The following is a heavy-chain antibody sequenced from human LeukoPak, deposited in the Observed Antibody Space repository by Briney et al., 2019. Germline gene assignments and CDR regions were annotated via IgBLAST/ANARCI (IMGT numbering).Heavy chain of an antibody. CDR3: ARDGFRYTSSSGRYYYYYGMDV. D-gene: IGHD6-6*01. Sequence: GGSLRLSCAASGFTFATYAMNWVRQAPGKGLEWVSYISSSGSTIYYADSVKGRFTISRDNAKNSLYLQMNSLRVEDTAVYYCARDGFRYTSSSGRYYYYYGMDVWGQGTTVTVSS. V-gene: IGHV3-48*03. CDR2: ISSSGSTI. CDR1: GFTFATYA. J-gene: IGHJ6*02.